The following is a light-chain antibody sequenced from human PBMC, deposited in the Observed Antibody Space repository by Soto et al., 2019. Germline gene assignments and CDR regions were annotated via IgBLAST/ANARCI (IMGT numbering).Light chain of an antibody. Sequence: ESVLTQYPATLSVSRGERATRSCRASQSVSSYLAWYQQKPGQAPRLLIYDASNRATGIPARFSGSGSGTDFTLTISSLEPEDFAVYYCQQRSNWPPPFGQGTRLEIK. J-gene: IGKJ5*01. V-gene: IGKV3-11*01. CDR3: QQRSNWPPP. CDR1: QSVSSY. CDR2: DAS.